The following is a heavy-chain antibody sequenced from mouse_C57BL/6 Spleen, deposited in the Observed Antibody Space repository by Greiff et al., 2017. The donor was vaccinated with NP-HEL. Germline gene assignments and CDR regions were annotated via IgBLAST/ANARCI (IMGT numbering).Heavy chain of an antibody. J-gene: IGHJ3*01. V-gene: IGHV1-61*01. CDR1: GYTFTSYW. CDR2: IYPSDSET. CDR3: ARIYYGSSPYAY. D-gene: IGHD1-1*01. Sequence: VQLRQPGAELVRPGSSVKLSCKASGYTFTSYWMDWVKQRPGQGLEWIGNIYPSDSETHYNQKFKDKATLTVDKSSSTAYMQLSSLTSEDSAVYYCARIYYGSSPYAYWGQGTLVTVSA.